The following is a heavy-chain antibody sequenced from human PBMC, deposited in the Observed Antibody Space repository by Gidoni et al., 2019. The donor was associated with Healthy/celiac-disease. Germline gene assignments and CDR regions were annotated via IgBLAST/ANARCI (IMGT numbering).Heavy chain of an antibody. D-gene: IGHD1-1*01. J-gene: IGHJ4*02. Sequence: GAGVNFSSYGMHWVRQEPGKGREWVAFIRYEGSNKYYADYVKVRFNISRENYKNTLYLQMNSLRAEDTAVYYCANWKGALGGQGTLVTVSS. CDR3: ANWKGAL. CDR2: IRYEGSNK. V-gene: IGHV3-30*02. CDR1: GVNFSSYG.